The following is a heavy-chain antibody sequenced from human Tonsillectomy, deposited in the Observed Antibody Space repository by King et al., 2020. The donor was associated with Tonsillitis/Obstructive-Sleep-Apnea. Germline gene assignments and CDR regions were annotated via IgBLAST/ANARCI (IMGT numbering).Heavy chain of an antibody. CDR3: AREIRGATGGYYMDV. CDR2: IYYSGST. J-gene: IGHJ6*03. CDR1: GGSISGYY. V-gene: IGHV4-59*01. D-gene: IGHD2-15*01. Sequence: QLQESGPGLVKPSDTLSLTCTVSGGSISGYYWTWLRQPPGKVLEWVVYIYYSGSTNYNPSLKSRVSISVDTSKNQFSLKLTAVTAADTAVYYCAREIRGATGGYYMDVWGKGNTVTVSS.